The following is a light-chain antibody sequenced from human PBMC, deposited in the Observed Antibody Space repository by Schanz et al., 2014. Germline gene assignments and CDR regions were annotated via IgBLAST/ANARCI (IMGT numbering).Light chain of an antibody. Sequence: QSALTQPPSASGSPGQSVTISCTGTSSDVGGYNYVSWYQHHPGKAPKLMIYEVSKRPSGVPERFSGSKSGNTASLTVSGLQAEDEADYYCSSYTAITTAVVFGGGTKLTVL. V-gene: IGLV2-8*01. J-gene: IGLJ2*01. CDR1: SSDVGGYNY. CDR2: EVS. CDR3: SSYTAITTAVV.